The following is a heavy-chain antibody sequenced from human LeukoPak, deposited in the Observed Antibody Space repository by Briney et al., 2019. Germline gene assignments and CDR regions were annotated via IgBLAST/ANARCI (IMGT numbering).Heavy chain of an antibody. CDR2: IKEGGSEK. D-gene: IGHD3-22*01. CDR1: GFILSSYW. CDR3: ARANYYDISGYDY. J-gene: IGHJ4*02. V-gene: IGHV3-7*02. Sequence: GGSLRLSCAASGFILSSYWMSWVRQAPGKGLEWVASIKEGGSEKYYVDSVKVRFTISRDSAKNSLYLQMNSLRAEDTAVYYCARANYYDISGYDYWGQGTLVTVSS.